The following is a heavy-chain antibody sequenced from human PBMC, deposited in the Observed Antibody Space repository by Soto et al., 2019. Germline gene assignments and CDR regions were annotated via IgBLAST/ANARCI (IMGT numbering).Heavy chain of an antibody. CDR2: ISGSGGST. D-gene: IGHD2-15*01. CDR1: GFTFSSYA. J-gene: IGHJ5*02. CDR3: AKEPHIVVVVAATGWFDP. V-gene: IGHV3-23*01. Sequence: GGSLRLSCAASGFTFSSYAMSWVRQAPGKGLEWVSAISGSGGSTYYADSVKGRFTISRDNSKNTLYLQMNSLRAEDTAVYYCAKEPHIVVVVAATGWFDPWGQGTLVTVSS.